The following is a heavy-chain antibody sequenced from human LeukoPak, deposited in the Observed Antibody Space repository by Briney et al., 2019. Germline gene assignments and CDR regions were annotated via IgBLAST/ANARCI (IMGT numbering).Heavy chain of an antibody. CDR1: GGSISSGDYY. Sequence: TSSQTLSLTCTVSGGSISSGDYYWSWIRQPPGKGLEWIGYIYYSGSTYYNPSLKSRVTISVDTSKNQFSLKLSSVTAADTAVYYCARGENYDILTGYLFDYWGQGTLVTVSS. D-gene: IGHD3-9*01. CDR2: IYYSGST. CDR3: ARGENYDILTGYLFDY. J-gene: IGHJ4*02. V-gene: IGHV4-30-4*01.